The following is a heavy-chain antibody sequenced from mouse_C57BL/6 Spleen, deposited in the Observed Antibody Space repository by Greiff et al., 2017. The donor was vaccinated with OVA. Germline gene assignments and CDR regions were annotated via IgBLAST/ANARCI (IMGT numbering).Heavy chain of an antibody. CDR2: IDPSDSYT. CDR1: GYTFTSYW. CDR3: VTSQPAYWYFDV. D-gene: IGHD2-12*01. J-gene: IGHJ1*03. Sequence: QVQLQQPGAELVMPGASVKLSCKASGYTFTSYWMHWVKQRPGQGLEWIGEIDPSDSYTNYNQKFKGKSTLTVDKSSSTAYMQLSSLTSEDSAVYYFVTSQPAYWYFDVWGTGTTVTVSS. V-gene: IGHV1-69*01.